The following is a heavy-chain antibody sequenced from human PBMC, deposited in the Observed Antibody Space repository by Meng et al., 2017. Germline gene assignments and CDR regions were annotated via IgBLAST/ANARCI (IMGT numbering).Heavy chain of an antibody. V-gene: IGHV4-61*01. CDR3: ARDCSGGSCYSIGV. CDR2: IYYSGST. CDR1: GGSVSSGSYY. J-gene: IGHJ4*02. D-gene: IGHD2-15*01. Sequence: QVQLQESGPGLVGPSETLSLTCTVSGGSVSSGSYYWSWIRQPPGKGLEWIGYIYYSGSTNYNPSLKSRVTISVDTSKNQFSLKLSSVTAADTAVYYCARDCSGGSCYSIGVWGQGTLVTVSS.